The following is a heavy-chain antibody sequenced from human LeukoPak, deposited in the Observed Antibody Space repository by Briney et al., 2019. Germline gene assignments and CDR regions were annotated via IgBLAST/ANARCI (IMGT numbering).Heavy chain of an antibody. CDR1: GFIFDDYG. Sequence: PGRSLRLSCATSGFIFDDYGMHWVRQAPGKGLEWVSGISWNSGRIDYADSVKGRFTISRDNSKNTLNLQTNSLRAEDTAVYYCASRPRDAAALDYWGQGTLVTVSS. V-gene: IGHV3-9*01. CDR3: ASRPRDAAALDY. CDR2: ISWNSGRI. D-gene: IGHD6-13*01. J-gene: IGHJ4*02.